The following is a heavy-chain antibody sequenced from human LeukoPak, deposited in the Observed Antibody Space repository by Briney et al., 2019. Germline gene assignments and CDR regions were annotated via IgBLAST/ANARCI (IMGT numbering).Heavy chain of an antibody. CDR3: ASDGIEGDYYYMDV. D-gene: IGHD1-14*01. CDR2: MSYDGSLT. J-gene: IGHJ6*03. Sequence: PGGSLRLSCAASGFTFSIYGMFWVRQAPGKGLEWVAYMSYDGSLTNYADSVRGRFIISRDNSKNTLSLQLNSLRTEDTAVYYRASDGIEGDYYYMDVWGRGTTVTVSS. V-gene: IGHV3-30*03. CDR1: GFTFSIYG.